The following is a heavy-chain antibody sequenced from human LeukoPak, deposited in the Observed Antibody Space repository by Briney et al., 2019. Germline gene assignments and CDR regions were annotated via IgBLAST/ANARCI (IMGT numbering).Heavy chain of an antibody. CDR2: INHSGST. Sequence: SETLSLTCAVYGGSFSGYYWSWIRQPPGKGLEWIGEINHSGSTNYNPSLKSRVTISVDTSKNQFSLKLSSVTAADTAVYYCARHSGGSSSSPNWFDPWGQGTLVTVSS. V-gene: IGHV4-34*01. CDR3: ARHSGGSSSSPNWFDP. D-gene: IGHD6-6*01. CDR1: GGSFSGYY. J-gene: IGHJ5*02.